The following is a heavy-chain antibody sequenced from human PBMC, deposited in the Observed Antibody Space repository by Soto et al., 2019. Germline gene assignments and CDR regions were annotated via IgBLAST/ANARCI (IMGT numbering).Heavy chain of an antibody. CDR1: GYTFTAYY. D-gene: IGHD6-6*01. V-gene: IGHV1-2*04. Sequence: QVQLVQSGAEVKKPGASVKVSCKASGYTFTAYYMHWVRQAPGQRLELMGWINPNSGGTNYAQKFQGWVTMTTDTSISTAYVELSRLRSDDTAVYYCARARIAARASWFDPWGQGTLVTVSS. CDR3: ARARIAARASWFDP. CDR2: INPNSGGT. J-gene: IGHJ5*02.